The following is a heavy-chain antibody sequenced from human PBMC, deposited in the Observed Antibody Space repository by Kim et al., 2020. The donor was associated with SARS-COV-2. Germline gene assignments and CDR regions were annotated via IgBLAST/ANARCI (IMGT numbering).Heavy chain of an antibody. CDR1: GFTFDIYH. CDR3: ARHIAGSRYSFDF. CDR2: ISPSGTIT. J-gene: IGHJ4*02. D-gene: IGHD6-13*01. V-gene: IGHV3-48*02. Sequence: GGSLRLSCAASGFTFDIYHMNWVHQAPGKGPEWLSHISPSGTITSYAASVRGRFTISTDNANNSLYLQMNSLRDDDTAVYYCARHIAGSRYSFDFWGQGTLVTVSS.